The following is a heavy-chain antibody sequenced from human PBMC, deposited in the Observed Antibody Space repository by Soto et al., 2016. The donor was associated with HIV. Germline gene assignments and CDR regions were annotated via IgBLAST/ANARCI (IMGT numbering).Heavy chain of an antibody. V-gene: IGHV3-66*01. CDR1: GFTVSSNY. J-gene: IGHJ5*02. CDR3: ARGSYGSGSYPNWFDP. CDR2: IYSGGST. D-gene: IGHD3-10*01. Sequence: EVQLVESGGGLVQPGGSLRLSCAASGFTVSSNYMSWVRQAPGKGLEWVSVIYSGGSTYYADSVKGRFTISRDNSKNTLYLQMNSLRAEDTAVYYCARGSYGSGSYPNWFDPWGQGTLVTVSS.